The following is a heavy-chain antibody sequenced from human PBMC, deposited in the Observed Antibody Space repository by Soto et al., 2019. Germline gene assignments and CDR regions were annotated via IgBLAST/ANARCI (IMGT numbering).Heavy chain of an antibody. J-gene: IGHJ4*02. V-gene: IGHV3-23*01. CDR2: ITDTGGDA. D-gene: IGHD3-10*01. CDR3: ARGSTDSYPGSRIFDF. Sequence: GGSLRLSCVASGLTFGSRAMTWVRQAPGEGLQWVSTITDTGGDAKYADSVRGRFVISRDNFKKTLYLQMTSLTAEDSAMYYCARGSTDSYPGSRIFDFWGRGTLVTVSS. CDR1: GLTFGSRA.